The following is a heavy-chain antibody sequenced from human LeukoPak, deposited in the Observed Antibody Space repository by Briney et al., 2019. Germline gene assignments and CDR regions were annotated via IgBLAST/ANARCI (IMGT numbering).Heavy chain of an antibody. CDR3: ASVLYCGADCYSGRYFFDY. Sequence: ASVKVSCKASGYTFTSYDMHWVRQAPGQGLEWMGIINPSGDSTSYAQKFQGRVTMTRDASTSTVYMELSSLRSEDTAVYYCASVLYCGADCYSGRYFFDYWGQGTLVTVSS. J-gene: IGHJ4*02. V-gene: IGHV1-46*01. D-gene: IGHD2-21*02. CDR1: GYTFTSYD. CDR2: INPSGDST.